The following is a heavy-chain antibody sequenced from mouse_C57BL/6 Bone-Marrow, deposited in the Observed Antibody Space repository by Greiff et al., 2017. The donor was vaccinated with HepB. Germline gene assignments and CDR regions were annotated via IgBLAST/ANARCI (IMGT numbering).Heavy chain of an antibody. CDR1: GFSLTSYA. Sequence: VKLQQSGPGLVAPSQSLSITCTVSGFSLTSYAISWVRQPPGKGLEWLGVIWTGGGTNYNSALKSRLSISKDNSKSQVFLKMNSLQTDDTARYYWALSTMVTTGRSYWYFDVWGTGTTVTVSS. V-gene: IGHV2-9-1*01. CDR3: ALSTMVTTGRSYWYFDV. J-gene: IGHJ1*03. CDR2: IWTGGGT. D-gene: IGHD2-2*01.